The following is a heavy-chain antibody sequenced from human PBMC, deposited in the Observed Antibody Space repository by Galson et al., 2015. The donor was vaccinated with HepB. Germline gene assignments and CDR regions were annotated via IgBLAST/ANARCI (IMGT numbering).Heavy chain of an antibody. Sequence: LRLSCAASGFTFSYYAMSWVRQAPGKGLEWISAITPSGDNTYSADSMKGRFTISRDNSRNTLFLQMKSLRADDTGIYFCAKVFPEKTDGWYRQALYYFDSWGQGTRVTVSS. J-gene: IGHJ4*02. CDR2: ITPSGDNT. V-gene: IGHV3-23*01. CDR1: GFTFSYYA. D-gene: IGHD6-19*01. CDR3: AKVFPEKTDGWYRQALYYFDS.